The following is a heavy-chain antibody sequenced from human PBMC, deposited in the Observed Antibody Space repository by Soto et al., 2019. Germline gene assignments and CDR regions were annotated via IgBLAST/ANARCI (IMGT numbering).Heavy chain of an antibody. D-gene: IGHD4-17*01. CDR2: ITGSGGKT. Sequence: GGSLRLSCEASGFPFSSYAMSWVRQAPGKGLEWVSTITGSGGKTEYADSVKGRFIISRDNSKNTLYLQMNSLRAEDTAVYYCAKDRGDYLPSSFDPWGQGTLVTVSS. CDR3: AKDRGDYLPSSFDP. J-gene: IGHJ5*02. CDR1: GFPFSSYA. V-gene: IGHV3-23*01.